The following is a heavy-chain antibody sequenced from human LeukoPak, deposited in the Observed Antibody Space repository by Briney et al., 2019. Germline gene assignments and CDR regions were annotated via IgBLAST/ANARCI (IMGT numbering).Heavy chain of an antibody. CDR1: GYTFTGYY. V-gene: IGHV1-2*02. J-gene: IGHJ4*02. Sequence: ASVKVSCKASGYTFTGYYMHWVRQAPGQGLEWMGWINPNSGGTNYAQKFQGRVTMTRDTSISTDYMELSRLRSDDTAVYYCARDHCSGGSCYSNYWGQGTLVTVSS. D-gene: IGHD2-15*01. CDR2: INPNSGGT. CDR3: ARDHCSGGSCYSNY.